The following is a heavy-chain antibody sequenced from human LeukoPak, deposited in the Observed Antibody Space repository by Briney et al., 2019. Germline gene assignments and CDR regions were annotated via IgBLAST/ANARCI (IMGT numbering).Heavy chain of an antibody. Sequence: PGGSLRLSCAASGFTVSSNYMSWVRQAPGKGLEWVSVIYSGGSTYYADSVKGRFTISRDNSKNTLYLQMNSLRAEDTAVYYCARDRGGSGSYYSNWFDPWGQGTLVTVSS. D-gene: IGHD3-10*01. CDR3: ARDRGGSGSYYSNWFDP. V-gene: IGHV3-53*01. CDR2: IYSGGST. CDR1: GFTVSSNY. J-gene: IGHJ5*02.